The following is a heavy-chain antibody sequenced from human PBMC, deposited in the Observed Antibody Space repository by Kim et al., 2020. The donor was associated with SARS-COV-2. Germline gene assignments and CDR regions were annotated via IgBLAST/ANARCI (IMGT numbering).Heavy chain of an antibody. V-gene: IGHV5-51*01. CDR3: ARSSYSGYDNDY. J-gene: IGHJ4*02. D-gene: IGHD5-12*01. Sequence: RYSPSFQAQVTISADKSISTAYLQGSSLKASDTAMYYCARSSYSGYDNDYWGQGTLVTVSS.